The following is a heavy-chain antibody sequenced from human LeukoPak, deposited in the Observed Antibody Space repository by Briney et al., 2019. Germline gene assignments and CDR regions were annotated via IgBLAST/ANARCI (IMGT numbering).Heavy chain of an antibody. J-gene: IGHJ6*02. CDR1: GGSFSGYY. CDR2: INHSGST. V-gene: IGHV4-34*01. CDR3: ARAACGGDCYCYYYYGMDV. Sequence: SETLSLTCAVYGGSFSGYYWSWIRQPPGKGLEWIGEINHSGSTNYNPSLKSRVTISVDTSKNQFSLKLSSVTAADTAVYYCARAACGGDCYCYYYYGMDVWGQGTTVTVSS. D-gene: IGHD2-21*02.